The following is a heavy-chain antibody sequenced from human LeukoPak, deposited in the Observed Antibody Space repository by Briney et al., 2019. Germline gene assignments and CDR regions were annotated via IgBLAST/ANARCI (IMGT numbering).Heavy chain of an antibody. D-gene: IGHD3-10*01. Sequence: ASVKVSCKASGCTFTSYGISWVRQAPGQGLEWMGWISAYNGNTNYAQKLQGRVTMTTDTSTSTAYMELRSLRSDDTAVYYCARDDPTYYYGSGSYGYWGQGTLVTVPS. CDR1: GCTFTSYG. J-gene: IGHJ4*02. V-gene: IGHV1-18*04. CDR3: ARDDPTYYYGSGSYGY. CDR2: ISAYNGNT.